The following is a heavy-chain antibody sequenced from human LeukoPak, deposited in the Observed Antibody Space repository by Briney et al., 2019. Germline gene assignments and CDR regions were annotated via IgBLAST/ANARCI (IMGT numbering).Heavy chain of an antibody. Sequence: GGSLSLSCAASGFTFSSYGMHWVRQAPGKGLEWVAVIWYDESNKFYADSVKGRFTISRDNSKNTLYLQMNSLRAEDTAVYYCARDRIIVVPDYYFDYWGQGTLVTVSS. D-gene: IGHD3-22*01. CDR2: IWYDESNK. CDR1: GFTFSSYG. CDR3: ARDRIIVVPDYYFDY. V-gene: IGHV3-33*01. J-gene: IGHJ4*02.